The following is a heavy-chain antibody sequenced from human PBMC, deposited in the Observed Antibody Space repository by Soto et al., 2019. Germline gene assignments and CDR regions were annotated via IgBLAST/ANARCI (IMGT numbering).Heavy chain of an antibody. Sequence: ASVKVSCKASGYTFTSYAMHWVRQAPGQRLEWMGWINAGNGNTKYSQKFQGRVTITRDTSASTAYMELSSLRSEDTAVYYCARAITMVRGVVTIYYYGMDVWGQVTTVTVSS. CDR2: INAGNGNT. CDR3: ARAITMVRGVVTIYYYGMDV. D-gene: IGHD3-10*01. J-gene: IGHJ6*02. CDR1: GYTFTSYA. V-gene: IGHV1-3*01.